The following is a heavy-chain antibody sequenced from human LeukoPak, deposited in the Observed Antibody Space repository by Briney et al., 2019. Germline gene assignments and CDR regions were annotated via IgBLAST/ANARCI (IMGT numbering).Heavy chain of an antibody. V-gene: IGHV1-2*02. CDR3: ASGGATISSIRHYYYYGMDV. D-gene: IGHD5-12*01. CDR1: GYTFTGYY. J-gene: IGHJ6*02. Sequence: GASVTVSCKASGYTFTGYYMHWVRQAPGQGLEWMGWINPNSGGTNYAQKFQGRVTMTRDTSISTAYMELSRLRSDDTAVYYCASGGATISSIRHYYYYGMDVWGQGTTVTVSS. CDR2: INPNSGGT.